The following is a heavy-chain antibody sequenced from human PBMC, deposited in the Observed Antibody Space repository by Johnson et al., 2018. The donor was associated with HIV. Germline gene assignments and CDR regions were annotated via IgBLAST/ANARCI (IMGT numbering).Heavy chain of an antibody. V-gene: IGHV3-20*04. CDR1: GFTFDDYG. CDR3: ATSGNYDDDAFDI. CDR2: INYYGANT. J-gene: IGHJ3*02. D-gene: IGHD3-22*01. Sequence: EVQLMESGGGVVRPGGSLRLSCVASGFTFDDYGMSWVRQAPGKGLEWVSGINYYGANTAYADSVRGRSTISRDNAKNTLYLQMNSLRAEDTAVYYCATSGNYDDDAFDIWGQGTMVTVSS.